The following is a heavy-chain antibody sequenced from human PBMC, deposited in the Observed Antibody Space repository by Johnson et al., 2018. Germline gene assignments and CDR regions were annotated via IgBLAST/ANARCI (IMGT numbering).Heavy chain of an antibody. CDR3: ARERGEQLEDYYYYYGMDV. J-gene: IGHJ6*02. V-gene: IGHV3-30*03. CDR1: GFTFSSYG. Sequence: QVQLVQSGGGVVQPGRSLRLSCAASGFTFSSYGMHWVRQAPGKGLEWVAVISYDGSNKYYADPVKGRFTISRDNSKNPLYLKMNSLRAEDTAVCYCARERGEQLEDYYYYYGMDVWGQGTTVTVSS. D-gene: IGHD6-13*01. CDR2: ISYDGSNK.